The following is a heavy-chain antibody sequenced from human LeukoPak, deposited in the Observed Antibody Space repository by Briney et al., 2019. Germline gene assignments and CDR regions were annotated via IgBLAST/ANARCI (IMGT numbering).Heavy chain of an antibody. Sequence: GGSLRLSCVASGFTFSTFGMSWVRQAPGKGLEWVSSISDTGGYTYYADSMKGRFTVSRDNSKNTLYLQMNSLTADDTAVYYCARIQSLGSSFSSFDYWGQGTLVTVSS. D-gene: IGHD6-13*01. CDR3: ARIQSLGSSFSSFDY. CDR2: ISDTGGYT. V-gene: IGHV3-23*01. CDR1: GFTFSTFG. J-gene: IGHJ4*02.